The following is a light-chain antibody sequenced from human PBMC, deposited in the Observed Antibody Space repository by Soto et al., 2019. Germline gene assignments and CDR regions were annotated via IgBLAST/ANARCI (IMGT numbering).Light chain of an antibody. J-gene: IGKJ4*01. CDR2: AAS. CDR3: QQYYSYPPT. CDR1: QSVSRR. Sequence: DIQMTQSPSTLSASVGDRITITCRASQSVSRRLAWYQQKPGKAPKLLIYAASTLQSGVPSRFSGSGSGTDFTLTISCLQSEDFATYYCQQYYSYPPTFGGGTKVDIK. V-gene: IGKV1-5*01.